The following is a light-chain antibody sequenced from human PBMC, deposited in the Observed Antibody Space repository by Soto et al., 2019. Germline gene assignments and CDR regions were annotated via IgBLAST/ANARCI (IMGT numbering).Light chain of an antibody. CDR2: DAS. V-gene: IGKV1-5*01. CDR1: QSISSW. J-gene: IGKJ3*01. Sequence: DIQMTQSPSALSASVGDRATITCRASQSISSWLAWYQQKPGKAPKLLIYDASTLQSGVPSRYSGSGSGTEFTLTITSLQREDCAIYYCQQSFSTPRGFTFGPGTKVNI. CDR3: QQSFSTPRGFT.